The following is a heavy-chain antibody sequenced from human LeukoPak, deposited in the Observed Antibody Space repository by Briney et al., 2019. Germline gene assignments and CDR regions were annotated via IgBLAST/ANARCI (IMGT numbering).Heavy chain of an antibody. CDR3: ARDQYSSTWYRGAFDV. CDR1: GFTFSTSW. Sequence: PGGSLRLSCAASGFTFSTSWMLWLRQAPGKGRVWVSRIESDGTSTTYADSVKGRFTISRDNAKNTLYLQMNSLRAEDTAVYYCARDQYSSTWYRGAFDVWGQGTMVSVSS. V-gene: IGHV3-74*01. CDR2: IESDGTST. D-gene: IGHD6-13*01. J-gene: IGHJ3*01.